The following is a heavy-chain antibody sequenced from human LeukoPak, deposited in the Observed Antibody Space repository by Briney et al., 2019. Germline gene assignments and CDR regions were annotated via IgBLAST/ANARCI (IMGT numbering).Heavy chain of an antibody. CDR2: ISGSGRST. J-gene: IGHJ4*02. CDR3: AKDRTPNNYGFGTFDY. V-gene: IGHV3-23*01. Sequence: GGSLRLSCAASGFTFSSYAMTWVRQAPGKGLEWVSAISGSGRSTYYADSVKGRFTISRDNSKNTLYLQMNFLRAEDTAVYYCAKDRTPNNYGFGTFDYWGQGALVTGSS. CDR1: GFTFSSYA. D-gene: IGHD5-18*01.